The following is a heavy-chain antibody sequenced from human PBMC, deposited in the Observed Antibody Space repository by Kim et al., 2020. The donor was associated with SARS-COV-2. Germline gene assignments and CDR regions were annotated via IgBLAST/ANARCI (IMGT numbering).Heavy chain of an antibody. Sequence: GGSLRLSCAASGFTFDDYAMHGVRQAPGKGLEGVSGISWNSGSIGYADSVKGRFTISRDNAKNSLYLQMNSLRAEDTALYYCAKDISRFWRGLYYGMDV. V-gene: IGHV3-9*01. J-gene: IGHJ6*01. CDR3: AKDISRFWRGLYYGMDV. D-gene: IGHD3-3*01. CDR1: GFTFDDYA. CDR2: ISWNSGSI.